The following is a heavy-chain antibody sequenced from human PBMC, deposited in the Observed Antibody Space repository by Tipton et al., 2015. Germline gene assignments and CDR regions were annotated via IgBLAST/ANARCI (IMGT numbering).Heavy chain of an antibody. D-gene: IGHD1-26*01. CDR2: INHAGDT. V-gene: IGHV4-38-2*01. Sequence: PGLVKPSETLSLTCAVSGYSISRGYNWGWIRQAPGKGLEGIGAINHAGDTYYRPSLKSRATISVDTSKNQFSLMLSSVTAADTAIYYCARSEVGDVDSWGQGTLVTVSS. CDR3: ARSEVGDVDS. CDR1: GYSISRGYN. J-gene: IGHJ4*02.